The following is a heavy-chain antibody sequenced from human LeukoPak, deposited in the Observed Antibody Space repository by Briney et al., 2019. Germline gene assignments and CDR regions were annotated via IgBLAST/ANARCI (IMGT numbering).Heavy chain of an antibody. J-gene: IGHJ4*02. Sequence: SETLSLTCTVSGGSISSGGYYWSWIRQHPGKGLEWIGYTYYSGSANYSPSLKSQVTMSVDTSKNQFSLRLNSVTAADTAVYYCARGGSRDGYNRPLDYWGQGTLVTVSS. CDR3: ARGGSRDGYNRPLDY. CDR2: TYYSGSA. D-gene: IGHD5-24*01. V-gene: IGHV4-61*08. CDR1: GGSISSGGYY.